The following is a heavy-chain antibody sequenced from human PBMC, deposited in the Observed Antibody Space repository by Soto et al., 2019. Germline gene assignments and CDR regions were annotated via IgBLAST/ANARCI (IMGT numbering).Heavy chain of an antibody. V-gene: IGHV3-21*01. Sequence: GGSLRLSCAASGFTFSSYSMNWVRQAPGKGLEWVSSISSSSSYIYYADSMKGRLTISRDNAKNSLYLQMNSLRAEDTAVYYCARDPNIWNYKSKELQNGFDTWGQGTLVTVSS. D-gene: IGHD1-7*01. CDR3: ARDPNIWNYKSKELQNGFDT. J-gene: IGHJ5*02. CDR2: ISSSSSYI. CDR1: GFTFSSYS.